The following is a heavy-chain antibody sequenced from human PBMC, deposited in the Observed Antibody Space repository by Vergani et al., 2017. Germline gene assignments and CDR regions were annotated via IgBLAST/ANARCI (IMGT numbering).Heavy chain of an antibody. D-gene: IGHD3-22*01. CDR3: ARGEGVYYYDSSGDPRGHYYGMDV. J-gene: IGHJ6*02. CDR2: IIPIFGTA. CDR1: GYTFTSYA. Sequence: QVQLVQSGAEVKKPGASVKVSCKASGYTFTSYAISWVRQAPGQGLEWMGGIIPIFGTANYAQKFQGRVTITADESTSTAYMELSSLRSEDTAVYYCARGEGVYYYDSSGDPRGHYYGMDVWGQGTTVTVSS. V-gene: IGHV1-69*13.